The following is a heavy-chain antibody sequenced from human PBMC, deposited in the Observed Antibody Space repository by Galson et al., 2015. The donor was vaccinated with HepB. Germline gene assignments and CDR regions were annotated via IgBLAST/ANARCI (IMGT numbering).Heavy chain of an antibody. D-gene: IGHD6-19*01. Sequence: CAISGDSVSSNSAAWNWIRQSPSRGLEWLGRTYYRSKWYNDYAVSVKSRITINPDTSKNQFSLQLNSVTPEDTAVYYCARVFQAGYSSGWYGAFDIWGQGTMVTVSS. J-gene: IGHJ3*02. CDR2: TYYRSKWYN. CDR3: ARVFQAGYSSGWYGAFDI. V-gene: IGHV6-1*01. CDR1: GDSVSSNSAA.